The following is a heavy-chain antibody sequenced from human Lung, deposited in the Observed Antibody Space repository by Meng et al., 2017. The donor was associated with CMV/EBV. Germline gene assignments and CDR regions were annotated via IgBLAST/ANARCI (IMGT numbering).Heavy chain of an antibody. CDR1: GGTFSNYA. D-gene: IGHD6-13*01. CDR2: IIPVVGTV. J-gene: IGHJ6*02. V-gene: IGHV1-69*06. CDR3: AKDSRSSSWYLLAAYYYGSDV. Sequence: SVKVSXKASGGTFSNYAITWVRQAPGQGLEWMGGIIPVVGTVHYAQRFQGRVTITADKFTSTVYMELSSLKSEDTAIYYCAKDSRSSSWYLLAAYYYGSDVWGQGTXVTVSS.